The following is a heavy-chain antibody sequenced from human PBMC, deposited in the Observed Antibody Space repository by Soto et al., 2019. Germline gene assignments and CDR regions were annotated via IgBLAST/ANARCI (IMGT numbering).Heavy chain of an antibody. Sequence: PSETLSLTCTVSGGSVSSGYYYWSWIRQPPWKGLEWIGHVYSSGSANYNPSLKSRVTISFDTSKNQFSLNLSSVTAADTAVYYCARGGRQPRDGGYYYYAMDVWGQGATVTVSS. V-gene: IGHV4-61*01. D-gene: IGHD3-16*01. J-gene: IGHJ6*02. CDR2: VYSSGSA. CDR1: GGSVSSGYYY. CDR3: ARGGRQPRDGGYYYYAMDV.